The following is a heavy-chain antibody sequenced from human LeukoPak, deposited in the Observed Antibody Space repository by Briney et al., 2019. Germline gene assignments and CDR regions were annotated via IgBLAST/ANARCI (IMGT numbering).Heavy chain of an antibody. CDR3: ARAGGYDYVWGSYRSKHFDY. Sequence: PGGSLRLSCAASGFTFDDYAMHWVRQAPGKGLEWVSAISGSGGSTYYADSVKGRFTISRDNSKNTLYLQMNSLRAEDTAVYYCARAGGYDYVWGSYRSKHFDYWGQGTLVTVSS. D-gene: IGHD3-16*02. J-gene: IGHJ4*02. CDR2: ISGSGGST. CDR1: GFTFDDYA. V-gene: IGHV3-23*01.